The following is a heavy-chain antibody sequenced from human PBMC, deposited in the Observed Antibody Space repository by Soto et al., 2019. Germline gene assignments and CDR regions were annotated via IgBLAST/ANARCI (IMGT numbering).Heavy chain of an antibody. CDR2: IIPMFDST. J-gene: IGHJ6*02. CDR3: ARRVVVTSVRDSAYYYYGLDV. D-gene: IGHD2-21*02. V-gene: IGHV1-69*01. CDR1: GGTFSSYA. Sequence: QVQLVQSGAEVKEPGSSVKVSCKAFGGTFSSYAICWVRQAPGQGLGWMGGIIPMFDSTNYAQKFQGRVTIPADESTSTAFMALSSLRSEDTAVYYCARRVVVTSVRDSAYYYYGLDVWGQGTTVTVSS.